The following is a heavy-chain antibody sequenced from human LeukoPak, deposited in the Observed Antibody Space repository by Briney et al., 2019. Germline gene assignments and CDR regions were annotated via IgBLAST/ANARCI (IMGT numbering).Heavy chain of an antibody. J-gene: IGHJ4*02. D-gene: IGHD3-22*01. CDR3: ARRSYYDSSGFSDY. Sequence: PSETLSLTCTVSGGSISSYYWSWIRQPPGKGLEWIGYIYYSGSTNYNPSLKSRVTISVDTSKNQFSLKLSSVTAADTAVYYCARRSYYDSSGFSDYWGQGTLVTVSS. CDR1: GGSISSYY. CDR2: IYYSGST. V-gene: IGHV4-59*12.